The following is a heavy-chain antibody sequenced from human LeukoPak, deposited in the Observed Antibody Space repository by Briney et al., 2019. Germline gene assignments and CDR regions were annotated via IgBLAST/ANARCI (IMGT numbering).Heavy chain of an antibody. J-gene: IGHJ4*02. Sequence: SQTLSLTCTASGGSISSGAYYWSWLRQQPGMGLDWFGYIYYSGSTYYNPALKSRIHISRDTSKNQFSLNLSSVTAADTAVYYCARLPTTVTTSGREYYFDYWGQGTLVTVSS. CDR2: IYYSGST. CDR3: ARLPTTVTTSGREYYFDY. CDR1: GGSISSGAYY. D-gene: IGHD4-11*01. V-gene: IGHV4-31*03.